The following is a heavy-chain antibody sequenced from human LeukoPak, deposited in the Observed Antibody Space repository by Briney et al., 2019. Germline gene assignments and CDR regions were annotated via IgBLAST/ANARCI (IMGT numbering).Heavy chain of an antibody. D-gene: IGHD3-10*01. Sequence: SETLSLTCTVSGGSINSYYWSWIRQPPGQGLEWIGYIYYSGSTNYNPSLMSRVTISVDTSKNQFSLKLSSVTAADTAVYYCARHGSNYWDQGTLVTVSS. V-gene: IGHV4-59*08. CDR1: GGSINSYY. CDR2: IYYSGST. J-gene: IGHJ4*02. CDR3: ARHGSNY.